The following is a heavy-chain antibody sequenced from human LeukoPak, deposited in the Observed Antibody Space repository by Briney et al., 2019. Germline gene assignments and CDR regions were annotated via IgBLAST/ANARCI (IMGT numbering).Heavy chain of an antibody. V-gene: IGHV4-59*01. CDR1: GGSISSYC. J-gene: IGHJ4*02. Sequence: PSETLSLTCTVSGGSISSYCWSWIRQPPGKGLEWIGYIYYSGNTNKNPSLKSRLTISVDTSKNQFSLKLSSVTAADTAVYYCARVGDGNFDYWGREPWSPSPQ. CDR3: ARVGDGNFDY. CDR2: IYYSGNT.